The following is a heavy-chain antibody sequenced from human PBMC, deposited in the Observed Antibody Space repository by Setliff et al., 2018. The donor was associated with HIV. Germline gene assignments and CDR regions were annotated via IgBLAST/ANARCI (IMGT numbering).Heavy chain of an antibody. V-gene: IGHV3-11*01. CDR3: ARDKGPPPVVHLDY. CDR2: ISSSGSTI. CDR1: GFIFDDYD. J-gene: IGHJ4*02. Sequence: GGSLRLSCAASGFIFDDYDMSWIRQAPGKGLEWVSYISSSGSTIYYADSVKGRFTISRDNAKNSLYLQMNSLRAEDTAMYYCARDKGPPPVVHLDYWGQGTLVTVSS. D-gene: IGHD3-10*02.